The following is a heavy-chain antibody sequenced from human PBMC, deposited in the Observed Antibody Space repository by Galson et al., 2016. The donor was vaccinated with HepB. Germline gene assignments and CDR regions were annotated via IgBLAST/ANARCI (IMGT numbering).Heavy chain of an antibody. D-gene: IGHD3-16*01. CDR2: IHYSGST. J-gene: IGHJ5*02. Sequence: ETLSLTCTVSGVSVSSGSYYWSWIRQPPGQGLEWIGCIHYSGSTKYNPSRKSRVTISVDTSKNQFSLKLSSVTAADTAVYYCARDMSQDWFDPWGQGTLVTVSS. V-gene: IGHV4-61*01. CDR3: ARDMSQDWFDP. CDR1: GVSVSSGSYY.